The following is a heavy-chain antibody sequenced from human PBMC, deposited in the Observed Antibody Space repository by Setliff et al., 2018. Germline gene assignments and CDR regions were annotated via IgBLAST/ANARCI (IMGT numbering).Heavy chain of an antibody. Sequence: GGSLRLSCAASGFTFSNLWMAWVRQVPGKGLEWVANINEEGSAKFYVDSVKGRFTISRDNARNSLYRQMNSLRVDDTGVYFCRLGGIVGGTDSWGQGTLVTVSS. CDR2: INEEGSAK. CDR1: GFTFSNLW. CDR3: RLGGIVGGTDS. J-gene: IGHJ5*01. D-gene: IGHD2-15*01. V-gene: IGHV3-7*01.